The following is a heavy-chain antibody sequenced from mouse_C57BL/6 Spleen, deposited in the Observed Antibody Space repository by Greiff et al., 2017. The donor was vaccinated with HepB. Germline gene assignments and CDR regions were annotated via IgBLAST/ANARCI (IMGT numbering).Heavy chain of an antibody. V-gene: IGHV3-6*01. Sequence: EVQLVESGPGLVKPSQSLSLTCSVTGYSITSGYYWNWIRQFPGNKLEWMGYISYDGSNNYNPSLKNRISITRDTSKNQFFLKLNSVTTEDTATYYCARVGYGKTFWGQGTTLTVSS. CDR2: ISYDGSN. CDR3: ARVGYGKTF. D-gene: IGHD2-10*02. J-gene: IGHJ2*01. CDR1: GYSITSGYY.